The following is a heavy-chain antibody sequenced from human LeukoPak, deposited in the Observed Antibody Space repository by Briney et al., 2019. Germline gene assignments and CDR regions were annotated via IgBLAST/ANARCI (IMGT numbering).Heavy chain of an antibody. Sequence: GGSLRLSCAASGFTFSNYWMHWVRQAPGKGLVWVSRINIDGSTTNYADSVKGRFTISRGNAKNTLFLQMNSLRAEDTAVYYCASLQNVPSYYYYYVMDVWGQGTTVTVSS. D-gene: IGHD2/OR15-2a*01. V-gene: IGHV3-74*01. CDR3: ASLQNVPSYYYYYVMDV. CDR2: INIDGSTT. J-gene: IGHJ6*02. CDR1: GFTFSNYW.